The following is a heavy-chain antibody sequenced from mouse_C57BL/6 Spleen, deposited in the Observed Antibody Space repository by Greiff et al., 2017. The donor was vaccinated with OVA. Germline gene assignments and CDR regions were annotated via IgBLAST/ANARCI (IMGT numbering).Heavy chain of an antibody. CDR2: IDPETGGT. CDR1: GYTFTDYE. CDR3: TRRGYSNWDFDY. D-gene: IGHD2-5*01. J-gene: IGHJ2*01. V-gene: IGHV1-15*01. Sequence: QVQLQQSGAELVRPGASVTLSCKASGYTFTDYEMHWVKQTPVHGLEWIGAIDPETGGTAYNQKFKGKAILTADKSSSTAYMELRSLTSEDSAVYYCTRRGYSNWDFDYWGQGTTLTVSS.